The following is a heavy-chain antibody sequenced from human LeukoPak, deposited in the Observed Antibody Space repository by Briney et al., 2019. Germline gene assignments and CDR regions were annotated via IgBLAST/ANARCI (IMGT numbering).Heavy chain of an antibody. D-gene: IGHD6-19*01. CDR2: INPNSGGT. V-gene: IGHV1-2*06. CDR1: GYTFTGYY. Sequence: GASVKVSCKASGYTFTGYYMHWVRQAPGQGLEWMGRINPNSGGTNYAQKFQGRVSMTRDTSISTAYMELSRLRSDDTAVYNCARERGSSHSSGWYDFDYWGQGTLVTVSS. J-gene: IGHJ4*02. CDR3: ARERGSSHSSGWYDFDY.